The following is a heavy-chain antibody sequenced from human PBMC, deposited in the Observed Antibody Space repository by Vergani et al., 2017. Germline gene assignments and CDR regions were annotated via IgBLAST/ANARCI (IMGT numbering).Heavy chain of an antibody. J-gene: IGHJ5*02. CDR3: ARHSTVEWLVKLGWIDP. Sequence: QLQLQESGPGLVKPSATLSLTCSVSGASIRSSNYYWGWIRQPPGKGLEWIAIIYYSGSTYYNPSPKSRVTISVDTSKNQFSLKLSSVTDADPADYFCARHSTVEWLVKLGWIDPWGQGILVTVPS. V-gene: IGHV4-39*01. CDR2: IYYSGST. D-gene: IGHD6-19*01. CDR1: GASIRSSNYY.